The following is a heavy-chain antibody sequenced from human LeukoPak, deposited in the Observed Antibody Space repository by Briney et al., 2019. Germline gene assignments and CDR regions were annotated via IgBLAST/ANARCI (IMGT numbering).Heavy chain of an antibody. J-gene: IGHJ4*02. CDR1: GFTFSSYW. CDR2: INTDGRTT. Sequence: TGGSLRLSCAVSGFTFSSYWMHWVRQVPGEGLVWASRINTDGRTTTYADSVKGRFTISRDNAKNMLYLQMNSLRAEDTAVYYCARIEDRGAAFDSWGQGTLVTVSS. D-gene: IGHD3-22*01. V-gene: IGHV3-74*01. CDR3: ARIEDRGAAFDS.